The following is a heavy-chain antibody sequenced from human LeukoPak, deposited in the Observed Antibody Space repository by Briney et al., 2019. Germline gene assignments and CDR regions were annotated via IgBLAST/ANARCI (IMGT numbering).Heavy chain of an antibody. CDR1: GYIFSDYY. Sequence: ASVKVSCKASGYIFSDYYMHWVRQAPGQGLEWLGWINPKSGAADYAQQFRGRVTMTRDTSINTDYMEMKRVTSDDTAVYYCARGAEAETSPLDFWGQGTLVTVSS. D-gene: IGHD6-13*01. V-gene: IGHV1-2*02. J-gene: IGHJ4*02. CDR2: INPKSGAA. CDR3: ARGAEAETSPLDF.